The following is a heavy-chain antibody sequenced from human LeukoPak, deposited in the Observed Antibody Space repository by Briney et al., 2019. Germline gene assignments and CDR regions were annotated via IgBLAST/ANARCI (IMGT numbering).Heavy chain of an antibody. V-gene: IGHV4-59*01. D-gene: IGHD3-22*01. CDR1: GGSISSYF. CDR3: ARVNNPYYYDSRGSFDY. J-gene: IGHJ4*02. Sequence: PSETLSLTWTVSGGSISSYFWSWIRQPPGKGLEWIENIYYSGSASYHPSLRSRVTMSIDTSKNQFFLKLSSVTAADTAVYYCARVNNPYYYDSRGSFDYWGQGTLVTVSS. CDR2: IYYSGSA.